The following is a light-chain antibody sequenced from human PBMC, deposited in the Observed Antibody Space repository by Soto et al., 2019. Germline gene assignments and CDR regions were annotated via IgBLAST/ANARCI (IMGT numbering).Light chain of an antibody. V-gene: IGLV2-14*01. J-gene: IGLJ1*01. CDR3: SSYTSSSPYV. CDR1: SSDVGGYNY. CDR2: DVS. Sequence: QSVLTQPASVSGSPGQSITISCTGTSSDVGGYNYVSWYQQHPGKAPKLMIYDVSNRPSGVSNRFSGSKSGNTASLTISGLQAEDGADYYSSSYTSSSPYVFGSGTKVTVL.